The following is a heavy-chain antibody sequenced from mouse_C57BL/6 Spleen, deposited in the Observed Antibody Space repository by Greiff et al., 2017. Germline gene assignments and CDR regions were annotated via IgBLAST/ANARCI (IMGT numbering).Heavy chain of an antibody. V-gene: IGHV1-61*01. CDR3: ARYRDYGSYFDY. D-gene: IGHD1-1*01. Sequence: QVQLQQPGAELVRPGSSVKLSCKASGYTFTSYWLDWVKQTPGQGLEWIGNIYPYDSETHYNQKFKDKATLTVDKSSSTAYMQLGSLPSKDSAVYYCARYRDYGSYFDYWGQGTTLTVSS. J-gene: IGHJ2*01. CDR1: GYTFTSYW. CDR2: IYPYDSET.